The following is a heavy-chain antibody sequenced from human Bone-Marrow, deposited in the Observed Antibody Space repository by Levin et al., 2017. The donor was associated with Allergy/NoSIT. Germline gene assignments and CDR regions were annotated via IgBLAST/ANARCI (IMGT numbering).Heavy chain of an antibody. CDR1: GFTVSSNY. J-gene: IGHJ4*02. CDR2: IYSGGST. D-gene: IGHD6-6*01. CDR3: AREWSSSSSGVYFDY. Sequence: GESLKISCAASGFTVSSNYMSWVRQAPGKGLEWVSVIYSGGSTYYADSVKGRFTISRDNSKNTLYLQMNSLRAEDTAVYYCAREWSSSSSGVYFDYWGQGTLVTVSS. V-gene: IGHV3-66*01.